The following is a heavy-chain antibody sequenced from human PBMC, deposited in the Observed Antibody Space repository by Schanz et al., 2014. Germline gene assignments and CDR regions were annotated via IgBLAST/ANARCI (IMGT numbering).Heavy chain of an antibody. CDR3: AKDPHKGSGGKPHALDI. CDR2: IWFDGNNK. V-gene: IGHV3-33*06. Sequence: QVQLVESGGGVVQPGRSLRLSCATSGFTFSSYGMHWVRQAPGKGLEWVADIWFDGNNKYYADSVKGRFTISRDNSKNTRYRQRNSLRAQKTGLCYCAKDPHKGSGGKPHALDIWGQGTRVTVSS. J-gene: IGHJ3*02. D-gene: IGHD2-15*01. CDR1: GFTFSSYG.